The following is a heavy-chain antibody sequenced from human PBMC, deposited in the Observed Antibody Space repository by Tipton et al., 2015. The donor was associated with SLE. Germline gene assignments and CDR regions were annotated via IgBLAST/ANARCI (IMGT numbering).Heavy chain of an antibody. Sequence: LSLTCVASGFTLDDYGMSWVRQAPGEGLEWVSGNHWNGDTTGYADSVKGRFTISRDNAKNSLYLQMNSLRAEDTALYYCVRDRGLSWFDSWGQGTLVTVSS. D-gene: IGHD5-12*01. CDR1: GFTLDDYG. CDR2: NHWNGDTT. CDR3: VRDRGLSWFDS. J-gene: IGHJ5*01. V-gene: IGHV3-20*04.